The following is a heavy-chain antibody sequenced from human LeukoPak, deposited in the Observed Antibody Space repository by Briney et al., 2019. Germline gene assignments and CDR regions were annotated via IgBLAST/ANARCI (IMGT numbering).Heavy chain of an antibody. CDR3: ARGGMYYYDSSGYYPDKGAFDI. CDR2: INPNSGGT. CDR1: GYTFTGYY. D-gene: IGHD3-22*01. J-gene: IGHJ3*02. V-gene: IGHV1-2*02. Sequence: ASMKVSCKASGYTFTGYYMHWVRQAPGQGLEWMGWINPNSGGTNYAQKFQGRVTMTRDTSISTAYMELGRLRSEDTAVYYCARGGMYYYDSSGYYPDKGAFDIWGQGTMVTVSS.